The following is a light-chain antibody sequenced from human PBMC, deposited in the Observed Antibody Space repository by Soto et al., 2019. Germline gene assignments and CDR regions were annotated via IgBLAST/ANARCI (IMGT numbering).Light chain of an antibody. J-gene: IGKJ1*01. CDR1: QTISGW. V-gene: IGKV1-5*01. CDR3: LQYNGYYRT. CDR2: DAS. Sequence: IQMTQSPSTLSASVGDTVTITCRASQTISGWLAWYQQRPGKAPNLLIFDASTLESGVPSRFSGSGSGTTFTLTFSSLQSDDFATYYCLQYNGYYRTFGQGTKVEIK.